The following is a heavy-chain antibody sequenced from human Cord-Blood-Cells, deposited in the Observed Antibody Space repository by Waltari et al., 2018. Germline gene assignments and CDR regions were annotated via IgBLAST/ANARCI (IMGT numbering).Heavy chain of an antibody. V-gene: IGHV1-8*01. CDR1: GYTFTSYD. CDR3: ARGSRLRFLEWLLGYYFDY. CDR2: MNPNSGNT. D-gene: IGHD3-3*01. J-gene: IGHJ4*02. Sequence: QEQLVQSGAEVKKPGASVKVSCTASGYTFTSYDINWVRHATGQGLEWMGWMNPNSGNTGYAQKFQGRVTMTRNTSISTAYMELSSLRSEDTAVYYCARGSRLRFLEWLLGYYFDYWGQGTLVTVSS.